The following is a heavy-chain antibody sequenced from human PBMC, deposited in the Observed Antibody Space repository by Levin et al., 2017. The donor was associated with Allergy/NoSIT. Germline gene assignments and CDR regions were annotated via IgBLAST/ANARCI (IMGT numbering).Heavy chain of an antibody. CDR3: ARLSDSGSGSHYRNFDY. CDR2: IKGDGSEE. J-gene: IGHJ4*02. D-gene: IGHD3-10*01. V-gene: IGHV3-7*04. CDR1: GFTFSNYR. Sequence: PSGGSLRLSCAASGFTFSNYRMSWVRQSPGGGLEWVASIKGDGSEETYVGSVKGRFTISRDNSKSSLYVQMNNLRAEDTAVYYCARLSDSGSGSHYRNFDYWGQGTLVTVS.